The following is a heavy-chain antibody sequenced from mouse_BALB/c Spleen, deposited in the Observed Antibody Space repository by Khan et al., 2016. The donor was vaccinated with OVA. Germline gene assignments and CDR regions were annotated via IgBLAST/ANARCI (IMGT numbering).Heavy chain of an antibody. CDR2: ILPGSGST. J-gene: IGHJ2*01. CDR1: GYTFSGYW. V-gene: IGHV1-9*01. CDR3: ARSHYYGSSYFDY. D-gene: IGHD1-1*01. Sequence: QVQLQQSGAELMKPGASVKISCKATGYTFSGYWIEWVKQRPGHGLEWIGEILPGSGSTKYNEKFKGKATLTADTSSNTAYMQLSSLTSEDSAVYESARSHYYGSSYFDYWGQGTTLTVSS.